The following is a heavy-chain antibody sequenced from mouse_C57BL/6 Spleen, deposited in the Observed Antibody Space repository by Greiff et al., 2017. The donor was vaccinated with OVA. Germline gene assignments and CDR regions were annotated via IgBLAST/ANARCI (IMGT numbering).Heavy chain of an antibody. CDR1: GYTFTDYN. V-gene: IGHV1-18*01. D-gene: IGHD1-1*01. Sequence: EVQLQQSGPELVKPGASVKIPCKASGYTFTDYNMDWVKQSHGKSLEWIGDINPNNGGTIYNQKFKGKATLTVDKSSSTAYMELRSLTSEDTAVYYCARRAYGSSYEGAMDYWGQGTSVTVSS. CDR3: ARRAYGSSYEGAMDY. CDR2: INPNNGGT. J-gene: IGHJ4*01.